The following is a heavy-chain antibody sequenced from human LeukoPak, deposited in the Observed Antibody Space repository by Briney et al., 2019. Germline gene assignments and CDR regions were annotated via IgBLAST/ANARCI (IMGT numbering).Heavy chain of an antibody. Sequence: GGSLRLSCAASGFTLRSYGMSWVRRPPGKGLEWVSFISASDASTYYADSVMGRFITSRDTSDNTLYLEMNSLRDDDTAAYYCAKGRGSNSIYESWGQGTLVTVSS. CDR1: GFTLRSYG. V-gene: IGHV3-23*01. CDR3: AKGRGSNSIYES. CDR2: ISASDAST. J-gene: IGHJ4*02. D-gene: IGHD2-2*01.